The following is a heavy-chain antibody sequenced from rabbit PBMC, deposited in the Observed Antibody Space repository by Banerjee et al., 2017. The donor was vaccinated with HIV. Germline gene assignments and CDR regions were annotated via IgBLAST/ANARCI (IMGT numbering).Heavy chain of an antibody. CDR3: ARYCTYGYCGDGYAFNL. D-gene: IGHD3-3*01. CDR2: IDTGISGVA. V-gene: IGHV1S45*01. J-gene: IGHJ4*01. Sequence: QEQLEESGGGLVKPEGSLALTCKASGFTISSSYWICWVRQAPGKGLEWIACIDTGISGVAYYASWAKGRFTVSKTSSTTVTLQMTSLTAADTATYFCARYCTYGYCGDGYAFNLWGPGTLVTVS. CDR1: GFTISSSYW.